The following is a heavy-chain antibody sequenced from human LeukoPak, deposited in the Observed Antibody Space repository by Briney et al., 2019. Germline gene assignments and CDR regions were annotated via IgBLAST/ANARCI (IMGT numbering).Heavy chain of an antibody. J-gene: IGHJ3*01. Sequence: ASETLSLTCTVSGASITSYFWSWIRQPPGKGLEWIAYMYYSGTTNYNHSLKSRVIISVDKSKNQLSLNLSSVTAADTAVYYCARDTRGAFDLWGQGTMVTVSS. CDR1: GASITSYF. CDR3: ARDTRGAFDL. V-gene: IGHV4-59*01. CDR2: MYYSGTT. D-gene: IGHD2-2*01.